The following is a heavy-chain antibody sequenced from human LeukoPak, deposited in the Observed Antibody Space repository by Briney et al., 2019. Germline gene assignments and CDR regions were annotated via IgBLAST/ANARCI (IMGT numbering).Heavy chain of an antibody. V-gene: IGHV3-30*18. D-gene: IGHD4-17*01. J-gene: IGHJ4*02. Sequence: PGGSLRLSCAASGFNINHYGIHWVRQAPGKGLEWVAVMSYDESKNKYIDSVEGRFTLSRDNSKNTVYLQMNSLREEDTAVYYCAKDEGPICLYGDCPFDYWGQGNMVTVSS. CDR2: MSYDESKN. CDR1: GFNINHYG. CDR3: AKDEGPICLYGDCPFDY.